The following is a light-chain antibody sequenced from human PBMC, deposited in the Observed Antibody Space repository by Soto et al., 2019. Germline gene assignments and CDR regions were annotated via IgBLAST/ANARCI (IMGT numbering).Light chain of an antibody. J-gene: IGKJ1*01. V-gene: IGKV1-5*01. Sequence: DIQMTQSPPTVSASVGGRVTITCRARQSISNSLAWYQQKPGKAPNLLIYEASSLQSGVPSRFSGSGSGTEFTLTISSLQPDDFATYYCQQNKDYSWTFGQGTKVDI. CDR3: QQNKDYSWT. CDR2: EAS. CDR1: QSISNS.